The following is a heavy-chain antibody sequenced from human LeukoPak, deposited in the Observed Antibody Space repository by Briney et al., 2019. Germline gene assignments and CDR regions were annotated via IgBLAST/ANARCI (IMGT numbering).Heavy chain of an antibody. CDR3: ARDIKVYCSSTSCSLAY. CDR2: ISAYNGNT. CDR1: GYTFTSYG. Sequence: ASVTVSCKASGYTFTSYGISWVRQAPGQGLEWMGWISAYNGNTNYAQKLQGRVTMTTDTSTSTAYMELRSLRSDDTAVYYCARDIKVYCSSTSCSLAYWGQGTLVTVSS. V-gene: IGHV1-18*01. J-gene: IGHJ4*02. D-gene: IGHD2-2*01.